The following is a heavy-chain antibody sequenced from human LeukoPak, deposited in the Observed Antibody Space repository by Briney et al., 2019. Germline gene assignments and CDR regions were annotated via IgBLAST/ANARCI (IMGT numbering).Heavy chain of an antibody. D-gene: IGHD3-9*01. CDR1: GGSFSGYY. Sequence: SETLSLTCAVYGGSFSGYYWSWIRQPPGKGLEWIGEINHSGSTNYNPSLKSRVTISVNTSKNQFSLKLSSVTAADTAVYYCARTPSYYDILTGYSPRYFDYWGQETLVTVSS. J-gene: IGHJ4*02. CDR2: INHSGST. V-gene: IGHV4-34*01. CDR3: ARTPSYYDILTGYSPRYFDY.